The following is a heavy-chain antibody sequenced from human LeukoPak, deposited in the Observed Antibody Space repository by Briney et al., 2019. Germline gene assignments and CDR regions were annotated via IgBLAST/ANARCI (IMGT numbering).Heavy chain of an antibody. CDR2: IYHSGTT. D-gene: IGHD6-25*01. J-gene: IGHJ5*01. Sequence: SETLSLTCTVSGDSINSRYYWGWIRQPPGKGLEWIGSIYHSGTTSYKSSPKSRVTMSVDTSKNQFSLKVNSVTAADTAVYYCAKEFGLSSGWFDYWGQGTLVTVSS. CDR3: AKEFGLSSGWFDY. CDR1: GDSINSRYY. V-gene: IGHV4-38-2*02.